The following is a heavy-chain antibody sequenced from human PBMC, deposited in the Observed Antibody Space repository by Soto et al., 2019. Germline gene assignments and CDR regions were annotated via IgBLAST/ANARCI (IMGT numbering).Heavy chain of an antibody. CDR1: GFTVSSYS. V-gene: IGHV3-21*01. D-gene: IGHD3-22*01. CDR3: ARGRSVRSYYDSSGYPRDFGY. CDR2: ISSSSSYI. Sequence: LRLSCAASGFTVSSYSRNWVRQAPGKGLEWVSSISSSSSYIYYADSVKGRFTISRDNAKNSLYLQMNSLRAEDTAVYYCARGRSVRSYYDSSGYPRDFGYWGQGTLVTVSS. J-gene: IGHJ4*02.